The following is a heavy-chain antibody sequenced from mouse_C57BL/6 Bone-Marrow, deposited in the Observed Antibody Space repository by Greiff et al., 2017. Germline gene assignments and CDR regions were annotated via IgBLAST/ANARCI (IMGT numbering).Heavy chain of an antibody. CDR3: AGVVGRFAY. V-gene: IGHV1-81*01. CDR2: IHPRSGNT. CDR1: GYTFTSYG. Sequence: QVQLQQSGAELARPGASVKLSCKASGYTFTSYGISWVKQRTGQGLEWIGEIHPRSGNTYYNEKFKGKATLTADKSSSTAYMELRSLTSEDSAVYFCAGVVGRFAYWGQGTLVTVSA. J-gene: IGHJ3*01. D-gene: IGHD1-1*01.